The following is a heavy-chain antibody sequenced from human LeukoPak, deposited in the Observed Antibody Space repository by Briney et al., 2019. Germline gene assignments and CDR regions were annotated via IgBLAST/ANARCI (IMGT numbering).Heavy chain of an antibody. J-gene: IGHJ6*02. V-gene: IGHV1-2*02. CDR1: GYTLTGYY. D-gene: IGHD3-22*01. CDR3: ARDRYDSVNYYGLDV. CDR2: INPNSGAT. Sequence: GASVKVSCKASGYTLTGYYMHWVRQAPGQGLEWMGWINPNSGATNYAQNLQGRVTLTWDTSIGTASMELSRLRSDDTAVYYCARDRYDSVNYYGLDVWGQGTPVTVAS.